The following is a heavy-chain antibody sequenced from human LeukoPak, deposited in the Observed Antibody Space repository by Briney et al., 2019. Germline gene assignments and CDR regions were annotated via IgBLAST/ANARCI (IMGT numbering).Heavy chain of an antibody. Sequence: GGFLRLSCAASGFTFSSYSMNWVRQAPGKGLEWVSYISSSSSTIYYADSVKGRFTISRDNAKNSLYLQMNSLRAEDTAVYYCAREAYSSGWYSAFDIWGQGTMVTVSS. J-gene: IGHJ3*02. CDR1: GFTFSSYS. V-gene: IGHV3-48*01. D-gene: IGHD6-19*01. CDR2: ISSSSSTI. CDR3: AREAYSSGWYSAFDI.